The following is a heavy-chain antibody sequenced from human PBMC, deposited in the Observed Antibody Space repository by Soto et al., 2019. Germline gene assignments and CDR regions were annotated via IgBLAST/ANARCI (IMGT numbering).Heavy chain of an antibody. Sequence: SETLSLTCTVSNGSVSGYYWSWIRQPAGKGLEWIGRIYTIGSTSYNPSLKSRVSMSVDTSKNQFSLKVKSVTAADTAVYYCARHPAGYYYFDYWGQGALVTVYS. V-gene: IGHV4-4*07. CDR2: IYTIGST. J-gene: IGHJ4*02. D-gene: IGHD2-15*01. CDR1: NGSVSGYY. CDR3: ARHPAGYYYFDY.